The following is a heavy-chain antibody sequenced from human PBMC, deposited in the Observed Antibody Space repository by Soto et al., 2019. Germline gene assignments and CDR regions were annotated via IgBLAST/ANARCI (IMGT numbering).Heavy chain of an antibody. J-gene: IGHJ3*02. CDR1: GFIFSTYA. CDR2: ISSNGDST. Sequence: GESLKISCAASGFIFSTYAMNWVRQAPGKGLEWVSAISSNGDSTYYAESVRGRFTISRDNSINTLYLQMRSLRPDDTAVYYCAHPRGYGVFDAVDIWGQGTMVTVSS. D-gene: IGHD4-17*01. CDR3: AHPRGYGVFDAVDI. V-gene: IGHV3-23*01.